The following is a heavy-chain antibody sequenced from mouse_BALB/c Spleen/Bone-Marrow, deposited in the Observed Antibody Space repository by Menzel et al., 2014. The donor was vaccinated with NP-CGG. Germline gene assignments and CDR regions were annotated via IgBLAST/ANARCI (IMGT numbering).Heavy chain of an antibody. CDR1: GFSLTSDG. CDR2: MWSGGST. Sequence: VQLQQSGPGLVQPSQSPSITCTVSGFSLTSDGVHWVRQSPRKGLEWLGVMWSGGSTDYNAAFISRLSISKDNSRSQVFFKMSSLQTNDTAIYYCARNGYYYSMDYWGQGTSVTVSS. V-gene: IGHV2-2*02. CDR3: ARNGYYYSMDY. D-gene: IGHD2-2*01. J-gene: IGHJ4*01.